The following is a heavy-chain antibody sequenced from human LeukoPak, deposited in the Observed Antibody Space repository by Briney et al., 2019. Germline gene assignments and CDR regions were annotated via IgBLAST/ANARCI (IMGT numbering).Heavy chain of an antibody. J-gene: IGHJ5*02. CDR3: ARLRFSWFDP. D-gene: IGHD3-3*01. Sequence: PSETLSLTCTVSGGSISSYYWSWIRQPPGKGLEWLGYIYSSGSTNHNPSLKSRVTISVDTSKNQFSLKLSSVTAADTAVYYCARLRFSWFDPWGQGTLVTVSS. CDR1: GGSISSYY. V-gene: IGHV4-59*01. CDR2: IYSSGST.